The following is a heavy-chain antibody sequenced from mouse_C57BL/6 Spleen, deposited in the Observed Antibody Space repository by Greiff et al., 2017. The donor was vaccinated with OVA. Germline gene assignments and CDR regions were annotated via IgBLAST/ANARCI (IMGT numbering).Heavy chain of an antibody. CDR3: ARDYYGSSPAWVAY. CDR1: GYTFTSYW. V-gene: IGHV1-64*01. J-gene: IGHJ3*01. CDR2: IHPNSGST. Sequence: QVQLQQSGAELVKPGASVKLSCKASGYTFTSYWMHWVKQRPGQGLEWIGMIHPNSGSTNYNEKFKSKATLTVDKSSSTAYMQLSSLTSEDSAVYYCARDYYGSSPAWVAYWGQGTLVTVSA. D-gene: IGHD1-1*01.